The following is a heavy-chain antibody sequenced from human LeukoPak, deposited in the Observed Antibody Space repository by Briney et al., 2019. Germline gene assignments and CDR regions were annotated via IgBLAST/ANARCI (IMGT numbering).Heavy chain of an antibody. V-gene: IGHV3-64*01. J-gene: IGHJ4*02. D-gene: IGHD6-6*01. CDR3: ARALIAARPDSLFDY. Sequence: GGSLRPSCAASGFTFSSYAMHWVRQAPGKGLEYVSTISDNGGSTFYATSVKGRFTISRDNSKNTLYLQMGSLRPEDMAVYYCARALIAARPDSLFDYWGQGTLVTVSS. CDR1: GFTFSSYA. CDR2: ISDNGGST.